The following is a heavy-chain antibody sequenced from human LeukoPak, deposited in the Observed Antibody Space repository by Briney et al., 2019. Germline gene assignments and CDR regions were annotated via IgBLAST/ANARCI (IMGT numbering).Heavy chain of an antibody. J-gene: IGHJ4*02. CDR3: ARLRMGSSWYSGNDY. V-gene: IGHV1-18*01. CDR1: GYTFTSYG. Sequence: ASVKVSCKASGYTFTSYGISWVRQAPGQGLEWMGWISAYNGNTNYAQKLQGRVTMTTDTSTSTAYMELRSLRSDDTAVYYCARLRMGSSWYSGNDYWGQGTLVTVSS. D-gene: IGHD6-13*01. CDR2: ISAYNGNT.